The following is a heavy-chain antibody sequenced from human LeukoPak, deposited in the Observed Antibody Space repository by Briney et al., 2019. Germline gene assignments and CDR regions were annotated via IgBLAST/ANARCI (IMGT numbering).Heavy chain of an antibody. V-gene: IGHV4-59*13. CDR3: ARVTDVTVAGMGSFDY. CDR1: GGSITNYY. J-gene: IGHJ4*02. D-gene: IGHD6-19*01. CDR2: IYYSGST. Sequence: SETLSLTCTVSGGSITNYYWSWIQQPPGKGLECIGYIYYSGSTKYNPSLKSRVTMSADTSKNQFSLKLTSVTAADTAVYYCARVTDVTVAGMGSFDYWGQGTLVTVSS.